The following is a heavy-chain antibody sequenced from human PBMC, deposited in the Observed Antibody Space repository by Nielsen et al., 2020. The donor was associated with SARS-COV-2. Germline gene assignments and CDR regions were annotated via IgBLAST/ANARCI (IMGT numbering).Heavy chain of an antibody. CDR3: ARDVISGYSYGLHYYFDY. CDR2: INPSGGST. J-gene: IGHJ4*02. V-gene: IGHV1-46*01. D-gene: IGHD5-18*01. Sequence: ASVKVSCKASGYTFTSYYMHWVRQAPGQGLEWMGIINPSGGSTSYAQKFQGRVTMTRDTSTSTVYMELSSLRSEDTAVYYCARDVISGYSYGLHYYFDYWGQGTLVTVSS. CDR1: GYTFTSYY.